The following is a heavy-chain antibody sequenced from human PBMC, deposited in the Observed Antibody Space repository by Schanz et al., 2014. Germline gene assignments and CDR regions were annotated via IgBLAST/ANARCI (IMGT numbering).Heavy chain of an antibody. Sequence: QLVGSGGGLIQPGGSLRLSCAASGFTFSSYAMSWVRQAPGKGLEWVSSISSSSSYIYYADSVKGRFTISRDNAKNSLYLQMNSLRAEDTAVYYCAREQIMAAAGLVDYWGHGTLVTVSS. CDR3: AREQIMAAAGLVDY. CDR2: ISSSSSYI. V-gene: IGHV3-21*04. J-gene: IGHJ4*01. CDR1: GFTFSSYA. D-gene: IGHD6-13*01.